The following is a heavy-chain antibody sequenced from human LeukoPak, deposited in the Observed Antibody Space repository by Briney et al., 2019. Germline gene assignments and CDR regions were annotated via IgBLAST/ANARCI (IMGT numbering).Heavy chain of an antibody. CDR1: GFTFNSYS. J-gene: IGHJ4*02. CDR3: ARQAARPYDY. D-gene: IGHD6-6*01. Sequence: GGSLRLSCAASGFTFNSYSMHWVRQAPGKGLEWVAVISYDGSNKYYADSVKGRFTISRDNSKNTLYQQMNSRRTEDTAVFYCARQAARPYDYWGQGTLVTVSS. CDR2: ISYDGSNK. V-gene: IGHV3-30-3*01.